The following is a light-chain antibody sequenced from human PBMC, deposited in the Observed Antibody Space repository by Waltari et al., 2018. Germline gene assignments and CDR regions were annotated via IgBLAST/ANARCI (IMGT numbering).Light chain of an antibody. CDR3: QQYGSFWT. J-gene: IGKJ1*01. Sequence: IVLTQSPGTLSLSPGERATLSCRASQSVSSNVLAWYQQKPRQAPRLLSYGASSRATVIPDSFSGSGSGTDFTLTISRLEPEDFSVYYCQQYGSFWTFGQGTKVEIK. CDR1: QSVSSNV. CDR2: GAS. V-gene: IGKV3-20*01.